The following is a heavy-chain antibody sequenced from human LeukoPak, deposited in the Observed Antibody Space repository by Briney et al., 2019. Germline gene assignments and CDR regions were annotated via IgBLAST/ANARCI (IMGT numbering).Heavy chain of an antibody. CDR3: ARQESWFGEFPH. Sequence: SETLSLTCTVSGGSISSYYWSWIRQPPGKGLEWIGYIYYSGSTNYNPSLKSRVTISVDTSKNQFSLKLSSVTAADTAVYYCARQESWFGEFPHWGQGTLVTVSS. CDR2: IYYSGST. CDR1: GGSISSYY. V-gene: IGHV4-59*08. J-gene: IGHJ4*02. D-gene: IGHD3-10*01.